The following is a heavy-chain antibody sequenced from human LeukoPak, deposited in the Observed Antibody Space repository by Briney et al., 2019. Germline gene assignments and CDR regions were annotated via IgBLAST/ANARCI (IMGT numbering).Heavy chain of an antibody. V-gene: IGHV1-24*01. CDR3: ATDYHDSSGYYAHAFDI. J-gene: IGHJ3*02. D-gene: IGHD3-22*01. CDR1: GYTFTSYG. CDR2: FDPEDGET. Sequence: WASVKVSCKASGYTFTSYGISWVRQAPGKGLEWMGGFDPEDGETIYAQKFQGRVTMTEDTSTDTAYMELSSLRSEDTAVYYCATDYHDSSGYYAHAFDIWGQGTMVTVSS.